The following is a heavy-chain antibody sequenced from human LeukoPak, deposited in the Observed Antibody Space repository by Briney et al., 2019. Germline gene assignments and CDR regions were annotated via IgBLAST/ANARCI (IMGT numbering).Heavy chain of an antibody. CDR3: ARDSSHYLGSSDY. Sequence: GGSLRLSCVVSGFSFGSYPMSWVRQAPGKGLEWVSVISETGGVKHYADSMKGRFTISRDNIKNTLNLQMNSLRAEDTAIYCARDSSHYLGSSDYWGQGTLVTVSS. CDR1: GFSFGSYP. V-gene: IGHV3-23*01. CDR2: ISETGGVK. J-gene: IGHJ4*02. D-gene: IGHD6-6*01.